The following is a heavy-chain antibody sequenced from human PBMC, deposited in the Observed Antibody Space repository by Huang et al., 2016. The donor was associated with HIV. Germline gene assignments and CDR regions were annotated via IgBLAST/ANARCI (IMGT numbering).Heavy chain of an antibody. CDR3: AREIMISFGGPFDP. CDR2: INQRGST. J-gene: IGHJ5*02. Sequence: QVQLHQWGAGLLKPSETLSLTCAVYGGSFSSYYWNWIRQSPGKGREWIGQINQRGSTTYNPSLKSRVTMSVDTSKNQFSLRLSSVTAADTAVYYCAREIMISFGGPFDPWGQGTLVTVSS. D-gene: IGHD3-16*01. V-gene: IGHV4-34*01. CDR1: GGSFSSYY.